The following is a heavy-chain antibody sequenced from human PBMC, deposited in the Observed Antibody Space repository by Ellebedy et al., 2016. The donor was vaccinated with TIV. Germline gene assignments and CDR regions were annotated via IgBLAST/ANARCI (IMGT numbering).Heavy chain of an antibody. J-gene: IGHJ4*02. Sequence: GESLKISXAASGFTFSSYGMHWVRQAPGKGLEWVAVISYDGSNKYYADSVKGRFTISRDNSKNTLYLQMNSLRAEDTAVYYCAKDIVLLWFGVPSGPGYYFDYWGQGTLVTVSS. V-gene: IGHV3-30*18. CDR1: GFTFSSYG. D-gene: IGHD3-10*01. CDR2: ISYDGSNK. CDR3: AKDIVLLWFGVPSGPGYYFDY.